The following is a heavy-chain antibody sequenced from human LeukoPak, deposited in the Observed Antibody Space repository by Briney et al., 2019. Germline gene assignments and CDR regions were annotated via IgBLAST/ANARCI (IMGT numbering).Heavy chain of an antibody. Sequence: SGTLSLTCAVSGYSISGGYYWGWLRQPPGKGLEWIGSIYHSGTTYYNPSLKSRVTISVDTSKNQFSLKLSSVTAADTAVYYCTRVGVGATNPLRWGQGTLVTVSS. CDR3: TRVGVGATNPLR. CDR2: IYHSGTT. J-gene: IGHJ4*02. V-gene: IGHV4-38-2*01. D-gene: IGHD1-26*01. CDR1: GYSISGGYY.